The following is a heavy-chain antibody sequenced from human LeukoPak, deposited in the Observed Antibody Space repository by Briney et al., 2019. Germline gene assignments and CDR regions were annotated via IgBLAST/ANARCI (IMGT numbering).Heavy chain of an antibody. D-gene: IGHD7-27*01. CDR2: ITNSGTDM. V-gene: IGHV3-11*04. J-gene: IGHJ4*02. CDR1: GLTFSDHY. Sequence: GGSLRLSCTASGLTFSDHYMSWFRQAPGKGLEWISYITNSGTDMEYADSVKGRFTISRGNAKNSLFLQMNSLRAEDTAVYFCGRGHWGIDYWGQGTLVTVSS. CDR3: GRGHWGIDY.